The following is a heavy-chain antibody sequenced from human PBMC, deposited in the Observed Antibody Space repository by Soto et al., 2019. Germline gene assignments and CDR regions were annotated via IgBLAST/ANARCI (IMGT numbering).Heavy chain of an antibody. CDR2: ITGNGDST. V-gene: IGHV3-23*01. D-gene: IGHD2-8*01. Sequence: DVQLLESGGGLVHPGGSLRLSCAASGFTFSSYALSWVRQAPGKGLEWVSGITGNGDSTYYADSVRGRFTISRDNSKNTLSLQMNSLTVEDTAVYYCAKDSNNGALLIRYFDLWGRGTLVTVSS. J-gene: IGHJ2*01. CDR1: GFTFSSYA. CDR3: AKDSNNGALLIRYFDL.